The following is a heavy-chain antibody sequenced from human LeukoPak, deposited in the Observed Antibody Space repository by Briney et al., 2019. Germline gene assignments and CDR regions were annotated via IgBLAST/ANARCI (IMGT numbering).Heavy chain of an antibody. CDR2: ISSNGGST. D-gene: IGHD2-21*02. J-gene: IGHJ4*02. Sequence: GGSLRLSCAASGFTFSSYAMHWVRQAPGKGLEYVSAISSNGGSTYYANSVKGRFTISRDNSKNTLYLQMGSLRAEDMAVYYCAKETRMTANPGYWGQGTLVTVSS. V-gene: IGHV3-64*01. CDR1: GFTFSSYA. CDR3: AKETRMTANPGY.